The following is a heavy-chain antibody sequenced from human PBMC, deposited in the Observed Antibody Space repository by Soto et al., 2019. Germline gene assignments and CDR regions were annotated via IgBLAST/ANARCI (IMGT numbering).Heavy chain of an antibody. CDR2: IIPIFGTA. J-gene: IGHJ5*02. CDR3: ARDLSGPIVVVPAATPRDNWFDP. CDR1: GGTFSSYA. Sequence: SVKVSCKASGGTFSSYAISWVRQAPGQGLEWMGGIIPIFGTANYAQKFQGRVAITADESTSTAYMELSSLRSEDTAVYYCARDLSGPIVVVPAATPRDNWFDPWGQGTLVTVSS. V-gene: IGHV1-69*13. D-gene: IGHD2-2*01.